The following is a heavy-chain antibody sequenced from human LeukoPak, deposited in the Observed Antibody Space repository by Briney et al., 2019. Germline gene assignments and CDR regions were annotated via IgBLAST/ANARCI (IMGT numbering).Heavy chain of an antibody. V-gene: IGHV3-23*01. CDR1: GFAFSGYA. CDR3: APRGSGYSFDY. CDR2: ISASGGST. Sequence: GGSLRLSCAASGFAFSGYAMSWVRQAPGKGLEWVSLISASGGSTYYADSVKGRFTISRDNSKNTLYLQMNSLSAEDTAMYHCAPRGSGYSFDYWGQGTLVTVSS. J-gene: IGHJ4*02. D-gene: IGHD5-12*01.